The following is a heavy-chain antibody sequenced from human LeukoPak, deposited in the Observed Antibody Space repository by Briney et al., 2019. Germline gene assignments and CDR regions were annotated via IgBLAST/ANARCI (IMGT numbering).Heavy chain of an antibody. D-gene: IGHD1-14*01. CDR1: GFIFSSYG. CDR3: ARDQPYLDY. CDR2: IWYGGTNK. Sequence: PGGSLRLSCAASGFIFSSYGMNWVRQAPGRGLEWVAVIWYGGTNKDYADSVKGRFTISRDNSKNTLYLQMNSLRVEDTAVYYCARDQPYLDYWGQGTLVTVSS. J-gene: IGHJ4*02. V-gene: IGHV3-33*01.